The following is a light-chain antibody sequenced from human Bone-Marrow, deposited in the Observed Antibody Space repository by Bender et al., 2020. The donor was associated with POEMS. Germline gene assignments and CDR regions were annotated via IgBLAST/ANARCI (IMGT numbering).Light chain of an antibody. Sequence: QSALTQPPSASGSPGQSVTISCTGISSDVGGYKYVAWYQQHPGKAPKLIIYEAIKRPSGVSTRFSGSKSGNTASLTISGLQAEDEADYHCCSYTTSSTWVFGGGTKLTVL. CDR1: SSDVGGYKY. V-gene: IGLV2-14*01. J-gene: IGLJ3*02. CDR3: CSYTTSSTWV. CDR2: EAI.